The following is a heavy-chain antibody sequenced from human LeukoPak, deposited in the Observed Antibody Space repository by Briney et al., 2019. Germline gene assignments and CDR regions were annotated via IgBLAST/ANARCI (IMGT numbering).Heavy chain of an antibody. CDR1: GGSISSSSFY. Sequence: SETLSLTCTVSGGSISSSSFYWGWIRQPPGTVLEWIGSIYYSGSTYYNPSLKSRVTISVDTSKNHFSLRLTSVTAADTAVYYCARHKDYYGSGSYYTFDYWGQGTLVTVSS. CDR2: IYYSGST. J-gene: IGHJ4*02. D-gene: IGHD3-10*01. V-gene: IGHV4-39*01. CDR3: ARHKDYYGSGSYYTFDY.